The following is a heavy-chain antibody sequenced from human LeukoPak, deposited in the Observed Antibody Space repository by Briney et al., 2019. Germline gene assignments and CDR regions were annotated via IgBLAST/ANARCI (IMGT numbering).Heavy chain of an antibody. J-gene: IGHJ4*02. CDR2: IIPIFGTA. CDR1: GGTFSSYA. D-gene: IGHD6-6*01. V-gene: IGHV1-69*01. CDR3: ARVWYSSSSPDY. Sequence: GASVKVSCKASGGTFSSYAISWVRQAPGQGLEWMGGIIPIFGTANYAQKFQGRVTITADESTSTAYMELSSLRSEDSAVYYCARVWYSSSSPDYWGQGTLVTVSS.